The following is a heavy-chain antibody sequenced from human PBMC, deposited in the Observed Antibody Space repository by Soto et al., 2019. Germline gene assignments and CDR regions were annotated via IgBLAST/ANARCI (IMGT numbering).Heavy chain of an antibody. J-gene: IGHJ4*02. V-gene: IGHV3-23*04. D-gene: IGHD3-22*01. CDR1: GFTFSDHY. CDR2: ISGSGGST. Sequence: EVQLVESGGGLVQPGGSLRLSCAASGFTFSDHYMDWVRQAPGKGLEWVSAISGSGGSTYYADSVKGRFTISRDNSKNTLYLQMNSLRAEDTAVYYCACYYDSSGQHDYWGQGTLVTVSS. CDR3: ACYYDSSGQHDY.